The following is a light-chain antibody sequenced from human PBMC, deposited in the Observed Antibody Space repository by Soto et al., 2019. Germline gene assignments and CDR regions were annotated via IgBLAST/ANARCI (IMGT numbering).Light chain of an antibody. J-gene: IGLJ3*02. Sequence: QSALTQPRSVSGSPGQPATISCAGTSSDIGSYDFVSWYLHYLGKAPKLMIYDVNKRPSGVPDRFSGSKSGNTASLTISGLQAEDEADYYCCSPAGGFTWVCGGGTKLTVL. CDR2: DVN. V-gene: IGLV2-11*01. CDR3: CSPAGGFTWV. CDR1: SSDIGSYDF.